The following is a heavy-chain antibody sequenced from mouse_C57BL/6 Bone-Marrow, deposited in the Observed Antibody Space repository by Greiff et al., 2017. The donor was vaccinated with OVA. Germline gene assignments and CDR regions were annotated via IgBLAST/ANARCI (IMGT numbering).Heavy chain of an antibody. Sequence: VKLMESGPGLVAPSQSLSITCTVSGFSLTSYAISWVRQPPGKGLEWLGVIWTGGGTNYNSALKSRLSISKDNSKSQVFLKMNSLQTDDTARYYCARKVSGRSPYWYFDVWGTGTTVTVSS. J-gene: IGHJ1*03. D-gene: IGHD1-1*01. CDR3: ARKVSGRSPYWYFDV. CDR2: IWTGGGT. V-gene: IGHV2-9-1*01. CDR1: GFSLTSYA.